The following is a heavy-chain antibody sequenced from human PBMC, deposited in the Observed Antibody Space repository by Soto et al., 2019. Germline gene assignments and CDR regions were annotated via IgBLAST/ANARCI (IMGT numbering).Heavy chain of an antibody. CDR3: AQMWFGELWHGKDV. V-gene: IGHV1-69*02. D-gene: IGHD3-10*01. J-gene: IGHJ6*02. Sequence: QLVQSGAEVKKPGSSVKVSCKASGVDFSSLTLSWVRQAPGQGPEWMGTIIPILDVTKNAQKFQGRITITADKSTSTVNMELRRLGSEDTAVYYCAQMWFGELWHGKDVWGQGTTVTVSS. CDR2: IIPILDVT. CDR1: GVDFSSLT.